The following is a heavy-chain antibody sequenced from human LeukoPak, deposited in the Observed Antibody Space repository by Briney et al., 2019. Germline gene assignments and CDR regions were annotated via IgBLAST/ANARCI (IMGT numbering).Heavy chain of an antibody. V-gene: IGHV4-34*01. CDR2: INHSGST. CDR3: AVGFGELILIDY. CDR1: GGSFSGYY. Sequence: SETLSLTCAVYGGSFSGYYWSWIRQPAGKGLEWIGEINHSGSTNYNPSLKSRVTISVDTSKNQFSLKLSSVTAADTAVYYCAVGFGELILIDYWGQGTLVIVSS. J-gene: IGHJ4*02. D-gene: IGHD3-10*01.